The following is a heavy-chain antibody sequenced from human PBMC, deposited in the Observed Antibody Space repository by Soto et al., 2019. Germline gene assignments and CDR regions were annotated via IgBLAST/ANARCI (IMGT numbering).Heavy chain of an antibody. D-gene: IGHD3-9*01. CDR2: IIPIFGTA. CDR1: GGTFSSYA. V-gene: IGHV1-69*13. J-gene: IGHJ4*02. Sequence: ASVKVSCKASGGTFSSYAISWVRQAPGQGLEWMGGIIPIFGTANYAQKFQGRVTITADESTSTAYMELSSLRSEDTAVYYCARSAYYDILTGPFDYWGQGTLVTVSS. CDR3: ARSAYYDILTGPFDY.